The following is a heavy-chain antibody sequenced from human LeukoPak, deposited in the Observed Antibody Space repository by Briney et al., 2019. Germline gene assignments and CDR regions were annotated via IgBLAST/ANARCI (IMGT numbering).Heavy chain of an antibody. D-gene: IGHD6-6*01. CDR1: GVSFSGYY. Sequence: SETLSLTCAVYGVSFSGYYWSWIRQPPGKGLEWIGEINHSGSTNYNPSLKSRVTISVDTSKNQFSLKLSSVTAADTAVYYCARASAYSTSSGVNLWGQGTLVTVSS. J-gene: IGHJ5*02. V-gene: IGHV4-34*01. CDR2: INHSGST. CDR3: ARASAYSTSSGVNL.